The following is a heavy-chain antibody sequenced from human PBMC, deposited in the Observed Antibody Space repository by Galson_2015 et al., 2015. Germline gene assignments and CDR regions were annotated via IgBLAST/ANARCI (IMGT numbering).Heavy chain of an antibody. J-gene: IGHJ1*01. D-gene: IGHD2-15*01. V-gene: IGHV3-21*03. CDR3: ASWYCSGGTCYENFQH. CDR2: ISSSSISI. Sequence: SLRLSCAASGFTFSNYGMNWVRQAPGKGLEWVSSISSSSISIYYADSVKGRFTISRDNAKNSLYLQMNSLRAEDTAVYYCASWYCSGGTCYENFQHWGQGTLVTVSS. CDR1: GFTFSNYG.